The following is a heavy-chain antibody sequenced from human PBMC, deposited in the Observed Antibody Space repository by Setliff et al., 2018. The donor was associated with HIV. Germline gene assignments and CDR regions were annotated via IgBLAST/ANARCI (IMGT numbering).Heavy chain of an antibody. J-gene: IGHJ1*01. D-gene: IGHD3-10*02. Sequence: SETLSLTCTVSNGSISNYYWSWIRQPPGKGLQWIGYIYSSGSPNYNPSLKSRVPIPGDSSKNQVSLKMSSVTAADTAVYYCARHDYYVRGGSLLGAYFQHWGQGTVVTV. V-gene: IGHV4-59*08. CDR2: IYSSGSP. CDR1: NGSISNYY. CDR3: ARHDYYVRGGSLLGAYFQH.